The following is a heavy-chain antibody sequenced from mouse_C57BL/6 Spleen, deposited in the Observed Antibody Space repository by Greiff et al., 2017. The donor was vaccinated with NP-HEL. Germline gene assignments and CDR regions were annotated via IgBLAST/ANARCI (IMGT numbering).Heavy chain of an antibody. CDR1: GFNIKDDY. D-gene: IGHD1-1*01. CDR2: IDTENGDT. V-gene: IGHV14-4*01. Sequence: EVQLQQSGAELVRPGASVKLSCTASGFNIKDDYMHWVKQRPEQGLEWIGWIDTENGDTEYASKFQGKATITADTSNNTAYLQLSSLTSEDTAVYYCTTSSYGGSYDWFAYWGQGTLVTVSA. J-gene: IGHJ3*01. CDR3: TTSSYGGSYDWFAY.